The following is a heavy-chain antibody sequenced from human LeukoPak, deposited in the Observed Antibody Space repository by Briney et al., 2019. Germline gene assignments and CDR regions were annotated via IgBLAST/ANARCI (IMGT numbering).Heavy chain of an antibody. D-gene: IGHD6-19*01. V-gene: IGHV3-7*01. CDR2: IQPDGSEQ. J-gene: IGHJ6*03. CDR3: ARRGQWLTSYYYLDV. CDR1: GFTFSRNW. Sequence: GGSLRLSCVASGFTFSRNWMSWVRQAPGKGLEWVGNIQPDGSEQYPVDSVKGRFTISRDNAKNTLYLQMNSLRAEDTAVYYCARRGQWLTSYYYLDVWGKGTTVTVSS.